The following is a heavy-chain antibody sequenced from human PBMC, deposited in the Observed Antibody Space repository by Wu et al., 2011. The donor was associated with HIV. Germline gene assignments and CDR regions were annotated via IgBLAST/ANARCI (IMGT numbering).Heavy chain of an antibody. CDR1: GYTFTGYY. D-gene: IGHD6-13*01. CDR3: ARDSTSWSRSNWFDP. Sequence: QVQLVQSGAEVKKPGASVKVSCKVSGYTFTGYYIHWVRQAPGQGLEWMGWINPNSGATNYAQKFQGRLTIARDTSISTAYMELSRLRSDDTAVYYCARDSTSWSRSNWFDPWGQGTLVTVSS. V-gene: IGHV1-2*02. CDR2: INPNSGAT. J-gene: IGHJ5*02.